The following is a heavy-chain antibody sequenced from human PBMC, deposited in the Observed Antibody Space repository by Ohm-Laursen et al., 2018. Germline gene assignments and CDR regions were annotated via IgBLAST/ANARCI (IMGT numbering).Heavy chain of an antibody. D-gene: IGHD6-13*01. CDR2: IIPIFGTP. CDR1: GDIFSSYA. V-gene: IGHV1-69*05. Sequence: GASVKVSCKASGDIFSSYAIHWVRQAPEQGLEYLGGIIPIFGTPDYAQKFQGRVTMTRDTSTSTVYMELSSLRSEDTAVYYCARDEGSSWYFNYWGQGTLVTVSS. J-gene: IGHJ4*02. CDR3: ARDEGSSWYFNY.